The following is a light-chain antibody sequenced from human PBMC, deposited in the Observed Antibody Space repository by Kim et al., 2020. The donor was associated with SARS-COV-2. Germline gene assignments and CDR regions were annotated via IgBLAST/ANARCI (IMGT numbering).Light chain of an antibody. V-gene: IGLV3-1*01. CDR2: QDS. CDR3: QAWDSSTAV. J-gene: IGLJ2*01. CDR1: KLGDKY. Sequence: VSPGQTASITCSGDKLGDKYSCWYQQQPGQSPVLVIYQDSKRPSGIPERFSGSNSGNTATLTISGTQAMDEADYYCQAWDSSTAVFGGGTQLTVL.